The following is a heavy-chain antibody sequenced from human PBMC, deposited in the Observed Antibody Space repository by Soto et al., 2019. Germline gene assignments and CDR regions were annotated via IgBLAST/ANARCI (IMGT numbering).Heavy chain of an antibody. CDR1: GGSISSYY. CDR3: ARGEGILTGYSPFDY. CDR2: IYYSGST. V-gene: IGHV4-59*01. D-gene: IGHD3-9*01. J-gene: IGHJ4*02. Sequence: SETLSLTCTVSGGSISSYYWSWIRQPPGKGLEWIGYIYYSGSTNYNPSLKSRVTISVDTSKNQFSLKLSSVTAADTAVYYCARGEGILTGYSPFDYWGQGTLVTVS.